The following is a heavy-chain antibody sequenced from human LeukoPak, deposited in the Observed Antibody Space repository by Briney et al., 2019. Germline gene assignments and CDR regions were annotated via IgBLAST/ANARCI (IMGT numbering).Heavy chain of an antibody. D-gene: IGHD3-22*01. Sequence: GGSLRLSCAASGFTFSIYWMHWVRHAPGKGLVWVSLINGDGSNTDYADSVKGRFTISRDNAKNTLYLQMNSLRAEDTAVYYCARVGYYDSSNYYAYFQHWGQGTLVTVSS. V-gene: IGHV3-74*01. CDR3: ARVGYYDSSNYYAYFQH. CDR1: GFTFSIYW. J-gene: IGHJ1*01. CDR2: INGDGSNT.